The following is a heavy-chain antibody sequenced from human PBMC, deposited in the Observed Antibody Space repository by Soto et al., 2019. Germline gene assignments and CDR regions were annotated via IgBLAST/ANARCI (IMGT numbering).Heavy chain of an antibody. CDR2: EYSGRT. CDR3: ATYISDGGGRGY. J-gene: IGHJ4*02. Sequence: QVQLQESGPGLVKPSETLSLTCTVSGASITRDHWNWIRQPPGKGLEWIGEYSGRTNYNPSLKRRVTMSVDTSKNQFSLKLSSVTAADTAVYFCATYISDGGGRGYWGQGTLVTVSS. CDR1: GASITRDH. D-gene: IGHD6-19*01. V-gene: IGHV4-59*08.